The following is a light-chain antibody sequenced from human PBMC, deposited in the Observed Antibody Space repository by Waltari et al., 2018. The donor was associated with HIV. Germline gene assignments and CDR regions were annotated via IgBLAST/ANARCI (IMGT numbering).Light chain of an antibody. J-gene: IGKJ4*01. Sequence: DTHLTQSPSSVSASVGDRVTITCRASQPITNLLAWYQQKPGQAPKLLIYSASNLQSGVPSRFTGTGSGTDFSLTINNLQPEDFATYYCQQAHSLSLTFGGGTKVEVK. CDR1: QPITNL. CDR3: QQAHSLSLT. V-gene: IGKV1-12*01. CDR2: SAS.